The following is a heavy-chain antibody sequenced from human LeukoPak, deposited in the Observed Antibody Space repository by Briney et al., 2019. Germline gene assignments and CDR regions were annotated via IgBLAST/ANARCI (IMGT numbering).Heavy chain of an antibody. V-gene: IGHV4-31*03. J-gene: IGHJ5*02. D-gene: IGHD2-2*01. CDR3: ARDSRGGYCSSTSCYSSWFDP. CDR1: GGSISSGGYY. Sequence: SETLSLTCNVSGGSISSGGYYWSWIRQHPGKGLEWIGYIYYTGSTYYNPSLKSRVTISVDTSKNQFSLKLSSVTAADTAVYYCARDSRGGYCSSTSCYSSWFDPWGQGTLVTVSS. CDR2: IYYTGST.